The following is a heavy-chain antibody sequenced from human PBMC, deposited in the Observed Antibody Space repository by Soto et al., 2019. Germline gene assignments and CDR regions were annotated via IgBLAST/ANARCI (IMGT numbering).Heavy chain of an antibody. J-gene: IGHJ4*02. D-gene: IGHD5-18*01. CDR1: GGSISSYY. V-gene: IGHV4-59*01. CDR3: ARAPRGYSYGPFDY. Sequence: PSETLSLTCTVSGGSISSYYWSWIRQPPGKGLEWIGYIYYSGSTNYNPSLKSRVTISADTSNNQFSLKMSSVTAADTAVYYCARAPRGYSYGPFDYWGQGTLVT. CDR2: IYYSGST.